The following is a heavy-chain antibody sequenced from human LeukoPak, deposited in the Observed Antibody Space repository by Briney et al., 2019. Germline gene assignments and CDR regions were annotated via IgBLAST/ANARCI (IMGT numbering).Heavy chain of an antibody. J-gene: IGHJ4*02. CDR3: GRHCSGGTCYRRSGY. CDR1: GVSISSSSYY. Sequence: SETLSLTCTVSGVSISSSSYYWGWIRQPPGKGLEWIGSIYYSGSTYYNPSLKSRVTISVDTSNNQFSLKLRSVPAADTALYYGGRHCSGGTCYRRSGYGGEGTLVTVSS. CDR2: IYYSGST. V-gene: IGHV4-39*01. D-gene: IGHD2-15*01.